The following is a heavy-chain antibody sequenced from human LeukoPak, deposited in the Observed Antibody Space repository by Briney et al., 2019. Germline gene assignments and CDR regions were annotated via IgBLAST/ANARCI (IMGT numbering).Heavy chain of an antibody. V-gene: IGHV3-9*01. CDR1: GFSFKDYA. J-gene: IGHJ3*02. CDR3: AKEGVGSYSSSWLGAFDI. CDR2: ISWNSGSI. D-gene: IGHD6-13*01. Sequence: GGSLRLSCAASGFSFKDYAMHWVRQAPGKGLEWVSGISWNSGSIGYADSVKGRFTVSRDNAKNSLYLQMNSLRAEDTALYYCAKEGVGSYSSSWLGAFDIWGQGTMVTVSS.